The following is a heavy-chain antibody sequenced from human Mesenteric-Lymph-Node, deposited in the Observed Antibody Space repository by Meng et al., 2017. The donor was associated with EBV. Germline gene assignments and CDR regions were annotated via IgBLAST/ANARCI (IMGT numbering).Heavy chain of an antibody. J-gene: IGHJ4*02. Sequence: QVHRKESGPGLVKPSGTLSLTCSVSGGDISSSSWWSWVRQPPGKGLEWLGEIYHSSGTTNYNPSLKSRVTISLDKSKNQFSLNLSSVTAADTAVYYCARLPPTTGYGTARSYWGQGTLVTVSS. V-gene: IGHV4-4*02. CDR1: GGDISSSSW. CDR3: ARLPPTTGYGTARSY. CDR2: IYHSSGTT. D-gene: IGHD6-13*01.